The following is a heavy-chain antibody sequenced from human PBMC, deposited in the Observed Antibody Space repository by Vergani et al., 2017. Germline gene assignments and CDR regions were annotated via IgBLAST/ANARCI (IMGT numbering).Heavy chain of an antibody. CDR3: ARGTRGSRGRFDY. D-gene: IGHD2-15*01. CDR1: GGSFSGYY. Sequence: QVQLQQWGAGLLKPSETLSLTCAVYGGSFSGYYWSWIRQPPGKGLEWIGEINHSGSTNYNPSLKSRVTISVDRSKNQFSLKLSSVTAADTAVYYCARGTRGSRGRFDYWGQGTLVTVSS. CDR2: INHSGST. V-gene: IGHV4-34*01. J-gene: IGHJ4*02.